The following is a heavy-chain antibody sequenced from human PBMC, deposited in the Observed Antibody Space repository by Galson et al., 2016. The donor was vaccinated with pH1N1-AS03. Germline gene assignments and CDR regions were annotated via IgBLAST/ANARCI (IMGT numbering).Heavy chain of an antibody. CDR2: VDPEDGET. CDR3: ATDRGES. D-gene: IGHD3-10*01. J-gene: IGHJ5*02. V-gene: IGHV1-69-2*01. CDR1: GYTFKDSY. Sequence: VKVSCKVSGYTFKDSYMHWVLLAPGKGLEWMGLVDPEDGETIYAEKFRGRVTITADMSTDTAYMEVSSLRSEDTAVYYCATDRGESWGQGTLVTVSS.